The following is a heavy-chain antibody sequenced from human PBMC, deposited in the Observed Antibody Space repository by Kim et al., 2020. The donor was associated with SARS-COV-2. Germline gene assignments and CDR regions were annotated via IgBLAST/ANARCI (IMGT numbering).Heavy chain of an antibody. V-gene: IGHV3-43*02. J-gene: IGHJ5*02. CDR1: GFTFDDYA. D-gene: IGHD3-9*01. CDR3: AKDDLLWGTYYDISSWFDR. CDR2: ISGDGGST. Sequence: GGSLRLSCAASGFTFDDYAMHWVRQAPGKGLEWVSLISGDGGSTYYADSVKGRFTISRDNSKNSLYLQMNSLRTEDTALYYCAKDDLLWGTYYDISSWFDRWGQGTPVTVPS.